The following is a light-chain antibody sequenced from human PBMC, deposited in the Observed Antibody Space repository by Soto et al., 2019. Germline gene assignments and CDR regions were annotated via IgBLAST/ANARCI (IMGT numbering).Light chain of an antibody. J-gene: IGLJ1*01. CDR3: SSYAGSSNV. CDR1: SXDVGGYNY. CDR2: EVN. Sequence: QSVLTQPASVSGSPGQSITISCTGTSXDVGGYNYVSWYQQHPGKAPKLMIYEVNKRPSGVPDRFSGSESGNTASLTVSGLQAEDEADYYCSSYAGSSNVFGTGTKVTVL. V-gene: IGLV2-8*01.